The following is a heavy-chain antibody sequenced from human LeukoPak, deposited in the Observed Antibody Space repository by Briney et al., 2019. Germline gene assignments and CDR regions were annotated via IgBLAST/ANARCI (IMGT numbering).Heavy chain of an antibody. D-gene: IGHD6-25*01. V-gene: IGHV3-21*01. J-gene: IGHJ6*03. CDR2: ISTVSTYK. CDR3: ARDGSGFYLYYYMDV. CDR1: GFTFTDYS. Sequence: KTGGSLRLSCAASGFTFTDYSMTWVRQAPGKGLEWVSSISTVSTYKFYSDSVKGRFTISRDNAKNILYLQMSSLCAEDTGVYYCARDGSGFYLYYYMDVWGRGTPVTVSS.